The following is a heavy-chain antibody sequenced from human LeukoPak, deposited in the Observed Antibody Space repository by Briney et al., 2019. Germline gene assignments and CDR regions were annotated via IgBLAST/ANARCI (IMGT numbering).Heavy chain of an antibody. CDR1: GFTFSSYS. J-gene: IGHJ4*02. V-gene: IGHV3-21*01. CDR3: ARDRESYCTGGSCYSTGDY. D-gene: IGHD2-15*01. Sequence: GGSLRLSCAASGFTFSSYSMNWVRQAPGKGLEWVSSISSSSSYIYYADSVKGRFTMSRDNAKNSLYLQMNSLRAEDTAVYYCARDRESYCTGGSCYSTGDYWGQGTLVTVSS. CDR2: ISSSSSYI.